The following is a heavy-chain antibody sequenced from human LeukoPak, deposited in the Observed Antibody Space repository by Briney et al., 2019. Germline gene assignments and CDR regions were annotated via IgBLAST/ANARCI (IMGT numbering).Heavy chain of an antibody. D-gene: IGHD3-22*01. V-gene: IGHV5-51*04. CDR3: ARTYYYDSSGEPHTFDY. CDR1: GYSFTTYW. J-gene: IGHJ4*02. Sequence: GESLKISCKVSGYSFTTYWIGWVRQMPGKGLEWMGIIYPGDSDTKYSPSFQGQVTISADKPISTAYLQWSSLKASDTAMYYCARTYYYDSSGEPHTFDYWGQGTLVTVSS. CDR2: IYPGDSDT.